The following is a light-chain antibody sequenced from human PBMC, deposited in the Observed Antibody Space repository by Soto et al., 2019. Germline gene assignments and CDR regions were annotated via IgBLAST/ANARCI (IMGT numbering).Light chain of an antibody. Sequence: QSVLTQPPSASGTPGQRVTISCSGSSSNIGSNTVNWYQQLPGTAPKLLIYSNNQRPSRVPDRFSGSKSGTSASLAISGLQSEDEADYYCAAWDDSLSGYYVFGTGTKVTVL. CDR3: AAWDDSLSGYYV. J-gene: IGLJ1*01. V-gene: IGLV1-44*01. CDR1: SSNIGSNT. CDR2: SNN.